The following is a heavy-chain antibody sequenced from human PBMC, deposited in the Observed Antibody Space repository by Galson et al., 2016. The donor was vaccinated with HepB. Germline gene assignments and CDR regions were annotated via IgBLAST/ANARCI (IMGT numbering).Heavy chain of an antibody. CDR2: ISGSGGST. D-gene: IGHD3-10*01. J-gene: IGHJ3*02. V-gene: IGHV3-23*01. Sequence: SGFTFNSYAMNWVRQAPGKGLEWVSGISGSGGSTYYADSVKGRFTISRDNSKNTLCLQMNSLRAEDTAIYYCAKRGRAFDIWGQGTMVTVSS. CDR3: AKRGRAFDI. CDR1: GFTFNSYA.